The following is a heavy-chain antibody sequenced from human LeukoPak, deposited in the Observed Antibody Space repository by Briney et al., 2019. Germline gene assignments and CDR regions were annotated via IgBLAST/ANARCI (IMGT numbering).Heavy chain of an antibody. CDR2: INHSGST. V-gene: IGHV4-39*07. J-gene: IGHJ5*02. Sequence: KTSETLSLTCTVSGGSISSGDYYWSWIRQPPGKGLEWIGEINHSGSTNYNPSLKSRVTISVDTSKNQFSLKLSSVTAADTAVYYCARGGRRVVVPAAPRLGGGYNWFDPWGQGTLVTVSS. CDR1: GGSISSGDYY. CDR3: ARGGRRVVVPAAPRLGGGYNWFDP. D-gene: IGHD2-2*01.